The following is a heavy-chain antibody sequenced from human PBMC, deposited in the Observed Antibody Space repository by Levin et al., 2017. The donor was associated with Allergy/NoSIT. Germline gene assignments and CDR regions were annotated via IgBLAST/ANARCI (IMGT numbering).Heavy chain of an antibody. CDR1: GLTFSNPY. CDR2: IRNRAASYTT. CDR3: TTDNNGSPEY. D-gene: IGHD1/OR15-1a*01. Sequence: QAGGSLRLSCAASGLTFSNPYMNWVRQAPGKGLEWVGRIRNRAASYTTEYAASVKGRFTVSRDDSQSSLYLQMNSLKTEDTAVYYCTTDNNGSPEYWGQGTLVTVSS. V-gene: IGHV3-72*01. J-gene: IGHJ4*02.